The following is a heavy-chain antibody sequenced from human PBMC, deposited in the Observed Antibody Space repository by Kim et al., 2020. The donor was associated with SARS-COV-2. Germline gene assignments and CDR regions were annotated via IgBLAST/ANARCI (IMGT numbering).Heavy chain of an antibody. V-gene: IGHV3-11*01. J-gene: IGHJ6*02. Sequence: GGSLRLSCAASGFTFSDYYMSWIRQAPGKGLEWVSYISSSGSTIYYADSVKGRFTISRDNAKNSLYLQMNSLRAEDTAVYYCARDFDGIAGAGRINYYYGMDVWGQGTTVTVSS. CDR1: GFTFSDYY. CDR3: ARDFDGIAGAGRINYYYGMDV. D-gene: IGHD6-19*01. CDR2: ISSSGSTI.